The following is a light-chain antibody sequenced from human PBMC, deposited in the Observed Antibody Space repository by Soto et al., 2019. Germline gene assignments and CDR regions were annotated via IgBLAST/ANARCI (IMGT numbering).Light chain of an antibody. CDR3: SSYTSSSTLEVV. CDR2: DVS. Sequence: QSALTQPASVSGSPGQSITISCTGHSSDVGGYNYVSWYQQHPGKAPELMIYDVSNRPSGASNRFSGSKSGNTASLTISGLQAEDEADYYCSSYTSSSTLEVVFGGGTKLTVL. V-gene: IGLV2-14*01. J-gene: IGLJ2*01. CDR1: SSDVGGYNY.